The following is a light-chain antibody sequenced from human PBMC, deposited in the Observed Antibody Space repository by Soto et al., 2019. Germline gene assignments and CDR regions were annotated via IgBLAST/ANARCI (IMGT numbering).Light chain of an antibody. V-gene: IGKV3-15*01. CDR3: QQRSNWPPLT. J-gene: IGKJ4*01. Sequence: ERERTQSPATLSVSKGERVTLSCRASLGISINLAWYHQRPGQAPRLLIYGASTRATGVPTRFSGSGSGTEFTLTISSLESEDFAVYYCQQRSNWPPLTFGGGTKV. CDR2: GAS. CDR1: LGISIN.